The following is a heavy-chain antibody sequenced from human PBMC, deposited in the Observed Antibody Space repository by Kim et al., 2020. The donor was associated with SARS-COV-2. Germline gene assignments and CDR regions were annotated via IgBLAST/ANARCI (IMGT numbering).Heavy chain of an antibody. CDR2: NHGTGST. CDR1: GGSITNYY. CDR3: ARGGWYSAY. D-gene: IGHD6-19*01. V-gene: IGHV4-59*13. Sequence: SETLSLTCTVSGGSITNYYLSWVRQIARELLEWRAYNHGTGSTKYHTTLTSCVHISVDTSKNKCSLQLTSVTAADTAVYYCARGGWYSAYWGQGTLVTVSS. J-gene: IGHJ4*02.